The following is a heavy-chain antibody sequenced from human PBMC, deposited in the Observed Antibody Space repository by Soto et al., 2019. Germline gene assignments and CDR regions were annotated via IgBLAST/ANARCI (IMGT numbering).Heavy chain of an antibody. CDR2: IWYDGSNK. V-gene: IGHV3-33*01. CDR3: AREQVVPAAMGGPIDY. CDR1: GFTFSSYG. J-gene: IGHJ4*02. D-gene: IGHD2-2*01. Sequence: GGSLRLSCAASGFTFSSYGMHWVRQAPGKGLEWVAVIWYDGSNKYYADSVKGRFTISRDNSKNTLYLQMNSLRAEDTAVYYCAREQVVPAAMGGPIDYWGQGTLVTVSS.